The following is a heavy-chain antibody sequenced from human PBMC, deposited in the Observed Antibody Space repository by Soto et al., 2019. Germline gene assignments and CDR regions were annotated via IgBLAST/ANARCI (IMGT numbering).Heavy chain of an antibody. V-gene: IGHV3-11*01. CDR2: ISSSGNTI. D-gene: IGHD3-22*01. CDR3: AKMSSENYYDPLFS. Sequence: QVQLVESGGGLVQPSGSLRTACVASGFTFSDYYMSWVRQAPGKGLEWVSYISSSGNTIYYADSVKGRFTISRDNDKNSVYLQMNSQRDEDTALYFCAKMSSENYYDPLFSWGQGTLVTVSS. J-gene: IGHJ4*02. CDR1: GFTFSDYY.